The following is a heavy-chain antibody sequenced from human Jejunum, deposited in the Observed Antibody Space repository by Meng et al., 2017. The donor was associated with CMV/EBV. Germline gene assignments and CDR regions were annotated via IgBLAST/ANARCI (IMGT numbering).Heavy chain of an antibody. V-gene: IGHV3-23*03. Sequence: FSPYPMSWVSQAPGKGLEWVSMIYSNGIDTYYADSVKGRFITSRDNSKNMLYLQINSLRAEDTAVYYCAKYAKGVRSGNIYAMDVWGQGTTVTVSS. CDR3: AKYAKGVRSGNIYAMDV. CDR1: FSPYP. D-gene: IGHD2-8*01. CDR2: IYSNGIDT. J-gene: IGHJ6*01.